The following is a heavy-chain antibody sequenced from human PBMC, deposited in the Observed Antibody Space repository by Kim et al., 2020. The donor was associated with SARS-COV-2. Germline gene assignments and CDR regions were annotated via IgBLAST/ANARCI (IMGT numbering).Heavy chain of an antibody. CDR3: AREYDPGDAFDV. CDR1: GYIFTDYY. V-gene: IGHV1-2*02. CDR2: MNPDSGST. D-gene: IGHD3-3*01. J-gene: IGHJ3*01. Sequence: ASVKVSCKASGYIFTDYYMHWVRQAPGQGLEWMGWMNPDSGSTDFAQKFQGRVTMTRDTSISTAYMELTRLKSDDTAFYYCAREYDPGDAFDVWGQGTMVSVSS.